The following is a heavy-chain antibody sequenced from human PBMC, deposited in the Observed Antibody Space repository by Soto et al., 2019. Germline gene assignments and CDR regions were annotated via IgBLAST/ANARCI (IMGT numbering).Heavy chain of an antibody. CDR1: GGSISSHY. D-gene: IGHD4-17*01. J-gene: IGHJ6*02. Sequence: LSLTCTVSGGSISSHYWSWIRQPAGKGLEWIGRIYTSGSTNYNPSLKSRVTMSVDTSKNQFSLKLSSVTAADTAVYYCASVTTSRGYYYYGMDVWGQGTTVTVSS. V-gene: IGHV4-4*07. CDR3: ASVTTSRGYYYYGMDV. CDR2: IYTSGST.